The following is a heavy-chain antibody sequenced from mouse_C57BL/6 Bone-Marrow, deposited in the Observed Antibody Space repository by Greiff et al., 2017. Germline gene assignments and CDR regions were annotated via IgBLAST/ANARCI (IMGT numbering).Heavy chain of an antibody. Sequence: EVQLQQSGAELVRPGASVKLSCTASGFNIKDDYMHWVKQRPEQGLEWIGWIDPENGDTEYASKFQGKATITADTSSNTAYLQLSSLTSEDTAVYYCTTALLRSAWFASWGQGTLVTVSA. J-gene: IGHJ3*01. D-gene: IGHD1-1*01. V-gene: IGHV14-4*01. CDR2: IDPENGDT. CDR1: GFNIKDDY. CDR3: TTALLRSAWFAS.